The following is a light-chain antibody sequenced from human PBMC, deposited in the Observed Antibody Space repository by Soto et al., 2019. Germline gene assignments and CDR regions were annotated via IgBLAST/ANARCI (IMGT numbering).Light chain of an antibody. CDR1: SRDVGGYNY. V-gene: IGLV2-14*01. CDR3: SSYTSSNTWV. Sequence: QSALTQPASVSGSPGQSITISCTGTSRDVGGYNYVSWYQQHPGKAPKVMIYEVTNRPSGVSNRFSGSKSGNTASLTISGLQAEDEADYYCSSYTSSNTWVFGGGTKLTVL. CDR2: EVT. J-gene: IGLJ3*02.